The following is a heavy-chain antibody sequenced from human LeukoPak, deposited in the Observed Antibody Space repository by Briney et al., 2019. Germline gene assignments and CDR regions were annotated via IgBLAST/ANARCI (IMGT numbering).Heavy chain of an antibody. CDR2: IRSSGTTI. CDR3: ARDRGAVTDVFDY. CDR1: GFTFSDYY. V-gene: IGHV3-11*04. J-gene: IGHJ4*02. Sequence: PGGSLRLSCVASGFTFSDYYMSCIRQAPGKGLEWVSYIRSSGTTIHYADSVKGRFTISRDNAKNSLYLQMNSLRAEDTAVYYCARDRGAVTDVFDYWGQGTLVTVSS. D-gene: IGHD6-19*01.